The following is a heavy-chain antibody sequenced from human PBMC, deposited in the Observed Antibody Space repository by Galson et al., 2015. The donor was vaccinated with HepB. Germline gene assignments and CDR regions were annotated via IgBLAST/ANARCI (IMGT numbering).Heavy chain of an antibody. CDR3: ARQYYGSGRGGMDV. Sequence: SETLSLTCAVYGGSFSGYYWSWIRQPPGKGLEWIGEINHSGSTNYNPSLKSRVTISVDTSKNQFSLKLSSVTAADTAVYYCARQYYGSGRGGMDVWGQGTTVTVSS. D-gene: IGHD3-10*01. J-gene: IGHJ6*02. CDR1: GGSFSGYY. CDR2: INHSGST. V-gene: IGHV4-34*01.